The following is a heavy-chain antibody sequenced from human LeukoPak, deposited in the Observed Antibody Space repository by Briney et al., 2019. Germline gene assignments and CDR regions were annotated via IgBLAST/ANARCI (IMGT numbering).Heavy chain of an antibody. D-gene: IGHD4-17*01. J-gene: IGHJ6*03. CDR1: GYTFTGYY. Sequence: GASVKVSCKASGYTFTGYYMHWVRQAPGQGLEWMGWINPNSGGTNYAQKFQGRVTMTRDTSISTAYMELSRLRSDDTAVYYCARDDFGDYNYMDVWGKGTTVTVSS. CDR3: ARDDFGDYNYMDV. CDR2: INPNSGGT. V-gene: IGHV1-2*02.